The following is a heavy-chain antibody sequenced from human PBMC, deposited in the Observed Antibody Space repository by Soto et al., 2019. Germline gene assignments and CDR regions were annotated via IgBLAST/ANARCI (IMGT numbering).Heavy chain of an antibody. D-gene: IGHD6-13*01. CDR1: GGSFSGYY. V-gene: IGHV4-34*01. CDR2: INHSGST. CDR3: ARKPHSSSPFDY. Sequence: SETLSLTCAVYGGSFSGYYWSWIRQPPGKGLEWIGEINHSGSTNYNPSLKSRVTISVDTSKNQFSLKLSSVTAADTAVYYCARKPHSSSPFDYWGQGTLVT. J-gene: IGHJ4*02.